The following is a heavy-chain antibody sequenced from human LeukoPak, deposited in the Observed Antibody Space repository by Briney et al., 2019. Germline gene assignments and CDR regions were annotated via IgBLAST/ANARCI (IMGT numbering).Heavy chain of an antibody. Sequence: ASVKVSCKASGYTFTSYYMHWVRQAPGQGLEWMXXXNPSGGSTSYAQKFQGRVAMTRDTSTSTVYMELSSLRSEDTAVYYCAKEGYCSSTSCYGGAFDIWGQGTMVTVSS. D-gene: IGHD2-2*01. J-gene: IGHJ3*02. CDR1: GYTFTSYY. CDR2: XNPSGGST. V-gene: IGHV1-46*01. CDR3: AKEGYCSSTSCYGGAFDI.